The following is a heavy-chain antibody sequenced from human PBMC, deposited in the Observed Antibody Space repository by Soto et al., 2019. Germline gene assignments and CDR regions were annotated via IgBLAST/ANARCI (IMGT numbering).Heavy chain of an antibody. CDR2: INHSGST. D-gene: IGHD1-26*01. CDR1: GGSFIGYY. V-gene: IGHV4-34*01. Sequence: SETLSLTCAVYGGSFIGYYWSWIRQPPGKGLEWIGEINHSGSTNYNPSLKSRVTISVDTSKNQFSLKLSSVTAADTAVYYCARAGLYSGSYSFVDYWGQGTLVTVSS. CDR3: ARAGLYSGSYSFVDY. J-gene: IGHJ4*02.